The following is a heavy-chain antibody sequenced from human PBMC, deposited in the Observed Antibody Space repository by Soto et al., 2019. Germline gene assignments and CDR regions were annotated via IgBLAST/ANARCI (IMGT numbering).Heavy chain of an antibody. Sequence: AGGSLRLSCAASGFTFDDYAMHWVRQAPGKGLEWVSGISWNSGSIGYADSVKGRFTISRDNAKNSLYLQMNSLRAEDTALYYCAKDRTTVTTHPDYWGQGTLVTVSS. V-gene: IGHV3-9*01. J-gene: IGHJ4*02. CDR1: GFTFDDYA. CDR2: ISWNSGSI. CDR3: AKDRTTVTTHPDY. D-gene: IGHD4-17*01.